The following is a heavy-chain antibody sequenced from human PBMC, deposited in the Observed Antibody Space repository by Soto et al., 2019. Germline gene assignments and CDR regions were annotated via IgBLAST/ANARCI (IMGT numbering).Heavy chain of an antibody. V-gene: IGHV4-59*08. CDR1: GGYISSYY. Sequence: SETLSLTCTVSGGYISSYYWSWIRQPPGKGLEWIGYIYYSGSTNYNPSLKSRVTISVDTSKNQFSLKLSSVTAADTAVYYCARREVATIGGFDYWGQGTLVTVSS. J-gene: IGHJ4*02. CDR3: ARREVATIGGFDY. D-gene: IGHD5-12*01. CDR2: IYYSGST.